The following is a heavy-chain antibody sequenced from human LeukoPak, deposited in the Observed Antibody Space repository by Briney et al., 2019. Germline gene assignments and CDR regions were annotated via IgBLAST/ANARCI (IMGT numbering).Heavy chain of an antibody. D-gene: IGHD3-10*01. V-gene: IGHV4-39*07. Sequence: SETLSLTCTVSGGSISSSSYYWGWIRQPPGKGLEWIGSIYYSGSTYYNPSLKSRVTISVDTSKNQFSLKLSSVTAADTAVYYCARARFGEFSNYYYYYYMDVWGKGTTVTISS. CDR1: GGSISSSSYY. J-gene: IGHJ6*03. CDR3: ARARFGEFSNYYYYYYMDV. CDR2: IYYSGST.